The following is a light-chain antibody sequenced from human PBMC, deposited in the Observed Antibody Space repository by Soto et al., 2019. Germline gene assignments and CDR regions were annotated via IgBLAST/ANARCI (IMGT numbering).Light chain of an antibody. CDR1: QDISSW. CDR2: AAS. CDR3: QQTDTFPST. J-gene: IGKJ5*01. Sequence: DIQMTQSPSPVSASVGDRVTITCRASQDISSWLAWYQHKPGKAPKLLIYAASHLQGGVPSRFSGSGSGTDFTLTISSLQPEDFATYYCQQTDTFPSTFGQGTRLEIK. V-gene: IGKV1D-12*01.